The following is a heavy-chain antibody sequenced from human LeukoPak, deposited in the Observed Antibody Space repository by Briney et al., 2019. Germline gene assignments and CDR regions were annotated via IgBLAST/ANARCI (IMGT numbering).Heavy chain of an antibody. CDR1: GGSISSYY. Sequence: SETLSLTCTVSGGSISSYYWSWIRQPPGKGLEWIGYIYYSGSTNCNPSLKSRVTISVDTSKNQFSLKLSSVTAADTAVYYCARQRGDGYNIGEKFDYWGQGTLVTVSS. CDR3: ARQRGDGYNIGEKFDY. V-gene: IGHV4-59*08. D-gene: IGHD5-24*01. J-gene: IGHJ4*02. CDR2: IYYSGST.